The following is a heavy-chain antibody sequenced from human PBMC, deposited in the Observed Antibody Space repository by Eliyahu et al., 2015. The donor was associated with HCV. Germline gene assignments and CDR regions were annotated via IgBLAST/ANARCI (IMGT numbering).Heavy chain of an antibody. CDR1: GGSISSSSYY. Sequence: QLQLQESGPGLVRPSETLSLTCXVSGGSISSSSYYWGWIRQPPGKGLGWIGSIFYSGSTYYNPSLKSRVTISVDTSMNQFSLKLSSVTAADTAMYYCARRGDRSGYYYYFDYWGQGTLVTVSS. CDR2: IFYSGST. J-gene: IGHJ4*02. CDR3: ARRGDRSGYYYYFDY. V-gene: IGHV4-39*01. D-gene: IGHD3-22*01.